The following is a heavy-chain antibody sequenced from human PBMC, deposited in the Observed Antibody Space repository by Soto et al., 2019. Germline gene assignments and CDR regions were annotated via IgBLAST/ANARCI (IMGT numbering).Heavy chain of an antibody. CDR1: VYSFTSYW. V-gene: IGHV5-51*01. CDR2: IYPGDSDT. Sequence: GESLKIACKGPVYSFTSYWIGWVRQMPGKGLEWMGVIYPGDSDTRYSPSFQGQVTISADKSISTAYLQWSSLKASDTAMYYCARPYGMGATSAFDIWGQGTMVTVSS. J-gene: IGHJ3*02. CDR3: ARPYGMGATSAFDI. D-gene: IGHD1-26*01.